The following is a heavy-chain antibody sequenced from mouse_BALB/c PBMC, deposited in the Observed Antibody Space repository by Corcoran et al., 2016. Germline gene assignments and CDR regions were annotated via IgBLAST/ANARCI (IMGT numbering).Heavy chain of an antibody. CDR3: AREPYAMDY. CDR1: GYTFTNYG. Sequence: QIQLVQSGPELKKPGETVKISCKASGYTFTNYGMKWVKQAPGKGLKWSGWINTYTGEPTYADDFKGRFAFSLETSASTAYLQINNLKNEDTATYFCAREPYAMDYWGQGTSVTVSS. V-gene: IGHV9-3-1*01. J-gene: IGHJ4*01. CDR2: INTYTGEP.